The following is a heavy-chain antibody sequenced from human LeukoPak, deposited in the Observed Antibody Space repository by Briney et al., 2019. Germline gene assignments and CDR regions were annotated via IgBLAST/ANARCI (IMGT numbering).Heavy chain of an antibody. CDR1: GYSISSGYY. D-gene: IGHD3-22*01. CDR3: ARGPRYYDSSGYYYYY. Sequence: SETLSLTCTVSGYSISSGYYWGWIRQPPGKGLERIGSIYRSGSTYYNPSLKSRVTISVDTSKNQFSLKLSSVTAADTAVYYCARGPRYYDSSGYYYYYWGQGTLVTVSS. J-gene: IGHJ4*02. CDR2: IYRSGST. V-gene: IGHV4-38-2*02.